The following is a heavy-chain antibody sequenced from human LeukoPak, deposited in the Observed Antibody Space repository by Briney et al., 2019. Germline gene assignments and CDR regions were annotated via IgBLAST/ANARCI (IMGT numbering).Heavy chain of an antibody. CDR1: GFTFSSYA. J-gene: IGHJ4*02. D-gene: IGHD1-26*01. V-gene: IGHV3-23*01. Sequence: GGSLRLSCAASGFTFSSYAMSWVRQAPGKGLEWVSGIRDSGSSTYYVDSVKGQFTISRDNSKNTLYLQMNSLQAEDTAIYYCVKKLVGTTSGGPLDYWGQGTLVIVSS. CDR3: VKKLVGTTSGGPLDY. CDR2: IRDSGSST.